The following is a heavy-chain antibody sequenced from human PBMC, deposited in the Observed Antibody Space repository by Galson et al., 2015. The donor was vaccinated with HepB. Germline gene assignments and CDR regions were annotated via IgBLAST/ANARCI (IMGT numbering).Heavy chain of an antibody. CDR1: GFTVSSNY. Sequence: SLRLSCAASGFTVSSNYMSWVRQAPGKGLEWVSVIYSGGSTYYADSVKGRFTISRHNSKNTLYLQMNSLRAEDTAVYYCARGRVVWGSYRSYYYGMDAWGQGTTVTVSS. J-gene: IGHJ6*02. D-gene: IGHD3-16*02. V-gene: IGHV3-53*04. CDR3: ARGRVVWGSYRSYYYGMDA. CDR2: IYSGGST.